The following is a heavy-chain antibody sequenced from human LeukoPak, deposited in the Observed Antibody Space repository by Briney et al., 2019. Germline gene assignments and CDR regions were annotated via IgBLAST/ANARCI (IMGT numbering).Heavy chain of an antibody. CDR3: ARLSKDTVVLPAAMAHYFDY. CDR1: GGSVSGYY. J-gene: IGHJ4*02. Sequence: SETLSLTCTVSGGSVSGYYWSWIRQPPGKGLQFIGYIHYTGSTNYNPSLESRVTLSVDTSKNQFSLKLRSVTAADTAVYYCARLSKDTVVLPAAMAHYFDYWGQGTLVTVSS. D-gene: IGHD2-2*01. V-gene: IGHV4-59*08. CDR2: IHYTGST.